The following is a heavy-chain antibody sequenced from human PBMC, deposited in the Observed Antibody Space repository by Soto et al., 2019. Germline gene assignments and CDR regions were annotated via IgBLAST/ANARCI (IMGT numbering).Heavy chain of an antibody. J-gene: IGHJ4*02. D-gene: IGHD6-19*01. CDR1: AYTFTSYD. V-gene: IGHV1-8*01. Sequence: ASVKVSCKAAAYTFTSYDINWVRQATGQDFEWMGWMNPNNGNTAYAQKFQGRVTMTRDTSKSTAFMELRSVTAADTAVYYCARDQGIAVVVFDYWGQGTLVTVSS. CDR3: ARDQGIAVVVFDY. CDR2: MNPNNGNT.